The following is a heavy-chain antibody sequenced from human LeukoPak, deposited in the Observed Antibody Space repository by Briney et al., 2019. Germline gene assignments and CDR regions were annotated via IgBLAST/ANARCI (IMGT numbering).Heavy chain of an antibody. Sequence: GGSLRLSCEVSGLIYSDAWMSWVRQAPGKGLEWVAVISYDGSNKYYADSVKGRFTISRDNSKNTLYLQMNSLRAEDTAVYYCAREPRVAGDYWGQGTLVTVSS. CDR1: GLIYSDAW. CDR3: AREPRVAGDY. CDR2: ISYDGSNK. V-gene: IGHV3-30-3*01. J-gene: IGHJ4*02. D-gene: IGHD2-15*01.